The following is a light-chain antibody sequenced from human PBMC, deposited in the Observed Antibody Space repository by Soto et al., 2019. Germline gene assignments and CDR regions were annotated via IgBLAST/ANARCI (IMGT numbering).Light chain of an antibody. Sequence: DIQMTQSPSSVSASVGDRVTITCRASQGISTWLAWYQQKPGKAPKLLIFDANNLQSAVPSRFSGSGSGTDFTLTIISLQPEDFASYYCQQAHSFPLTFGPGTRVDVK. CDR1: QGISTW. CDR2: DAN. J-gene: IGKJ3*01. V-gene: IGKV1-12*01. CDR3: QQAHSFPLT.